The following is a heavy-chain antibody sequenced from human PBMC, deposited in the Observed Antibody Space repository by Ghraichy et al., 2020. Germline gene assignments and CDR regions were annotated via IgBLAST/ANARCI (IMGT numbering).Heavy chain of an antibody. CDR3: AKERDSSGYYSFRGDYYGMDV. CDR2: TSYDGSNK. V-gene: IGHV3-30*18. D-gene: IGHD3-22*01. Sequence: LSLTCAASGFTFSRYGMHWVRQAPGKGLEWVAVTSYDGSNKHYADSVKGRFTISRDNSKNTLYLQMNSLRAEDTAVYYCAKERDSSGYYSFRGDYYGMDVWGQGTTVTVSS. CDR1: GFTFSRYG. J-gene: IGHJ6*02.